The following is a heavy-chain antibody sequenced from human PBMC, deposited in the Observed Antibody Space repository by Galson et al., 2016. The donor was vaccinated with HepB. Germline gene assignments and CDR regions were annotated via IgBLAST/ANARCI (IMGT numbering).Heavy chain of an antibody. V-gene: IGHV5-51*03. J-gene: IGHJ4*02. Sequence: QSGAEVKKPGESLKISCKASGSSFTSYWIGWVRQMPGKGLEWMGIIYPGDSDTRYSPSFQGQVTISADKSISTTYLQWSSLKASDTAMYYCARPHHPSSYSYVYRYWGPGTLVTVSS. CDR1: GSSFTSYW. CDR3: ARPHHPSSYSYVYRY. CDR2: IYPGDSDT. D-gene: IGHD5-18*01.